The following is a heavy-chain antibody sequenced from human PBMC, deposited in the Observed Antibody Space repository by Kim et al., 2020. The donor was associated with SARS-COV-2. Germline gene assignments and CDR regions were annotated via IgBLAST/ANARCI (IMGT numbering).Heavy chain of an antibody. Sequence: SVKVSCKASGGTFSSYAISWVRQAPGQGLEWMGGIIPIFGTANYAQKFQGRVTITADESTSTAYMELSSLRSEDTAVYYCARGIPPESIVVVPAANQNYGMDVWGQGTTVTVSS. D-gene: IGHD2-2*01. J-gene: IGHJ6*02. CDR3: ARGIPPESIVVVPAANQNYGMDV. V-gene: IGHV1-69*13. CDR1: GGTFSSYA. CDR2: IIPIFGTA.